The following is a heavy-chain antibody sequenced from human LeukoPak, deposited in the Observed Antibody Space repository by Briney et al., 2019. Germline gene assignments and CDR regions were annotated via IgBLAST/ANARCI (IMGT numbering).Heavy chain of an antibody. CDR2: ISGSGAST. CDR3: AKSHSVAVAGTYSTYYFDS. J-gene: IGHJ4*02. V-gene: IGHV3-23*01. Sequence: GGSLRLSCAASGFTFSSFAMSWVRQAPGRGLEWVSSISGSGASTYSADSVKGRFTISRDNSRNTLYLQMSSLRAEDTAVYYCAKSHSVAVAGTYSTYYFDSWGQGTLVTVSS. CDR1: GFTFSSFA. D-gene: IGHD6-19*01.